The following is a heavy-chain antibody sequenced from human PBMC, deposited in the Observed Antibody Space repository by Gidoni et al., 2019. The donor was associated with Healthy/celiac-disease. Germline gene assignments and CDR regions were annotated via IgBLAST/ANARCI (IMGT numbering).Heavy chain of an antibody. J-gene: IGHJ5*02. CDR2: GST. V-gene: IGHV4-39*01. Sequence: GSTYYNPSLKSRVTISVDTSKNQFSLKLSSVTAADTAVYYCARHRSIAAAQINWFDPWGQGTLVTVSS. CDR3: ARHRSIAAAQINWFDP. D-gene: IGHD6-13*01.